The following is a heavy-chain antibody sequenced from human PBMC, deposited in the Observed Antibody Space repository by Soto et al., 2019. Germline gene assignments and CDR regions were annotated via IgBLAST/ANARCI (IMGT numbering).Heavy chain of an antibody. J-gene: IGHJ4*02. V-gene: IGHV4-59*04. CDR1: GCSISDYY. CDR2: IYHSGST. CDR3: ARWIQLWSSNYYFDY. D-gene: IGHD5-18*01. Sequence: SETLSLTCTVSGCSISDYYWSWIRQPPGKGLEWIGYIYHSGSTYYNPSLKSRVTISVDRSKNQFSLKLSSVTAADTAVYYCARWIQLWSSNYYFDYWGQGTLVTVSS.